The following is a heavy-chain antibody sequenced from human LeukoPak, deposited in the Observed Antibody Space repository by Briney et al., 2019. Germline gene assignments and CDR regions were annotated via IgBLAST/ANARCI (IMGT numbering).Heavy chain of an antibody. D-gene: IGHD1-26*01. CDR1: GFLFSHYN. V-gene: IGHV3-21*01. J-gene: IGHJ6*03. CDR2: ISSSSSYI. Sequence: GGSLRLSCAASGFLFSHYNIDWVRQSPGKGLEWVSSISSSSSYIYYADAVRGRFTISRDNAKNSLYLQINSLRAEDTAVYYCARDPYSGSYVDYYYYYYMDVWGKGTTVTISS. CDR3: ARDPYSGSYVDYYYYYYMDV.